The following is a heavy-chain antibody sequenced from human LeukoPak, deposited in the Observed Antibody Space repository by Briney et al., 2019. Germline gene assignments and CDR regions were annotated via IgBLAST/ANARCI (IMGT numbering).Heavy chain of an antibody. V-gene: IGHV1-2*02. Sequence: ASVKVSCKASGYTFTGYYMHWVRQAPGQGLEWMGWINPNSGGTNYAQKLQGRVTMTTDTSTSTAYMELRSLRSDDTAVYYCARVGGIAVAGYNWFDPWGQGTLVTVSS. CDR3: ARVGGIAVAGYNWFDP. J-gene: IGHJ5*02. CDR1: GYTFTGYY. D-gene: IGHD6-19*01. CDR2: INPNSGGT.